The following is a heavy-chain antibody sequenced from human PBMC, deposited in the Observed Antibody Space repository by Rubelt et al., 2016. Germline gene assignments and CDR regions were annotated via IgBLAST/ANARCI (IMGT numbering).Heavy chain of an antibody. CDR1: GFSFNIYE. CDR3: VRDEYGVGGDP. CDR2: ITASGGAG. Sequence: EVQLVESGGGLVQPGGSLRLSCAASGFSFNIYEMNWVRRAPGKGLEWVSYITASGGAGYYAGAVKGRFTVSRGNAKNLLYRQMNNVTDDDTALYYCVRDEYGVGGDPWGQGTLVTVSS. J-gene: IGHJ5*02. V-gene: IGHV3-48*03. D-gene: IGHD2/OR15-2a*01.